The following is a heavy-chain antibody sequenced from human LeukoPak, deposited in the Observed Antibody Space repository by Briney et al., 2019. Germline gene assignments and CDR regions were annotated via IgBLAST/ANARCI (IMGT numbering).Heavy chain of an antibody. D-gene: IGHD3-3*01. J-gene: IGHJ6*02. Sequence: ASVKVSCKASGYTFTGYYMHWVRQAPGQGLERMGWINPNSGGTNYAQKFQGRVTMTRDTSISTAYMELSRLRSDDTAVYYCARGEDYDFWSGDPDYYYGMDVWGQGTTVTVSS. CDR1: GYTFTGYY. CDR3: ARGEDYDFWSGDPDYYYGMDV. CDR2: INPNSGGT. V-gene: IGHV1-2*02.